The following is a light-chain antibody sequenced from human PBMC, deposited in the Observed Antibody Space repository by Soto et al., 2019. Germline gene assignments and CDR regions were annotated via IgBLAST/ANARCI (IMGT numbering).Light chain of an antibody. V-gene: IGKV3-20*01. CDR1: QSVSSSY. J-gene: IGKJ5*01. CDR2: GAS. CDR3: QQYGGSPIT. Sequence: EMVLTQSQGTLSLSPGERATLSCLASQSVSSSYLAWYQQKPGQASRLLIYGASSRATGIPDRFSGSGSGTDFTLTISRLEPEDFALYYCQQYGGSPITFGQGTRLE.